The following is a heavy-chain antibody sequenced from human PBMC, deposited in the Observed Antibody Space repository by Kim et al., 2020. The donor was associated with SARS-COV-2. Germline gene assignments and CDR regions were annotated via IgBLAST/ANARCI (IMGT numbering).Heavy chain of an antibody. Sequence: ASVKVSCKAYGYTFNSYGISWVRQAPGQGLEWMGWISTDDGDTNYAHNVQGRVTLATDTFTRTVYMEMRSLRSDDTAVYYCVRDHGGSEATDTFDHWGQG. V-gene: IGHV1-18*01. J-gene: IGHJ4*02. CDR1: GYTFNSYG. CDR2: ISTDDGDT. CDR3: VRDHGGSEATDTFDH. D-gene: IGHD2-15*01.